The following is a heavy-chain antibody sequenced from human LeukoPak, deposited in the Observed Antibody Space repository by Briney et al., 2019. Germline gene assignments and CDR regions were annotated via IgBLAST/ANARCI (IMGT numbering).Heavy chain of an antibody. CDR1: GFTFSSYS. V-gene: IGHV3-48*04. CDR3: ARDAVTMVRGVIGY. CDR2: ISSSGSTI. Sequence: PGGSLRLSCAASGFTFSSYSMNWVRQAPGKGLEWVSYISSSGSTIYYADSVKGRFTISRDNAKNSLYLQMNSLRAEDTAVYYCARDAVTMVRGVIGYWGQGTLVTVSS. J-gene: IGHJ4*02. D-gene: IGHD3-10*01.